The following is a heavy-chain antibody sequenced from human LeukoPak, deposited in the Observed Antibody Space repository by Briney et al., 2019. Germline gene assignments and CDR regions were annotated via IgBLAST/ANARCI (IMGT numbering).Heavy chain of an antibody. D-gene: IGHD2-2*01. Sequence: ASVKVSRKASGYTFTSYGISWVRQAPGQGLEWMGWISAYNGNTNYAQKLQGRVTMTTDTSTSTAYMELRSLRSDDTAVYYCARDSLGYCSSTSCPQYYYYGMDVWGQGTTVTVSS. CDR2: ISAYNGNT. J-gene: IGHJ6*02. CDR3: ARDSLGYCSSTSCPQYYYYGMDV. V-gene: IGHV1-18*01. CDR1: GYTFTSYG.